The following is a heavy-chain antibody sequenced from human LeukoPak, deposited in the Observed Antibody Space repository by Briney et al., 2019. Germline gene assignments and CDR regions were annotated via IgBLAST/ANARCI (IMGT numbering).Heavy chain of an antibody. CDR1: GGSISTYY. V-gene: IGHV4-59*01. Sequence: SETLSLTCTVSGGSISTYYWSWIRQPPGKGLEWIGYIDYSGTTNYNPSLKSRVTMSVDTSKHQFSLKLSSVTAAGTAVYYCARVGSYCFDFWGQGTLVPVSS. D-gene: IGHD3-10*01. CDR2: IDYSGTT. J-gene: IGHJ4*02. CDR3: ARVGSYCFDF.